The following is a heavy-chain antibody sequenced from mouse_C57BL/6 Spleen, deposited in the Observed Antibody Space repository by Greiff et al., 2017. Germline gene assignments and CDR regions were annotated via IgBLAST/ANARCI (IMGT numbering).Heavy chain of an antibody. CDR1: GYSITSGYY. J-gene: IGHJ2*01. D-gene: IGHD1-1*01. V-gene: IGHV3-6*01. CDR2: ISYDGSN. CDR3: ASHYYGSSYPPSFDY. Sequence: EVKLQESGPGLVKPSQSLSLTCSVTGYSITSGYYWNWIRQFPGNKLEWMGYISYDGSNNYNPSLKNRISITRDTSKNQFFLKLNSVTTEDTATYYCASHYYGSSYPPSFDYWGQGTTLTVSS.